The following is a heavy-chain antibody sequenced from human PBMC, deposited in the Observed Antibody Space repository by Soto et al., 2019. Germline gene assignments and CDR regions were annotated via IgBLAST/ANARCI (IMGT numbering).Heavy chain of an antibody. CDR2: VFFDGQNK. J-gene: IGHJ4*02. V-gene: IGHV3-30*18. Sequence: QVGFMQSGGGVVQPGRSLRLSCATSGITFSRYAMHWVRQAPGKRMEWVAVVFFDGQNKYYGDSVKGRFTVSRDNSKNTTYLQMNGLRPEDSGVYYCTKGGTVPFDYWGQGSLVSVSS. CDR3: TKGGTVPFDY. CDR1: GITFSRYA. D-gene: IGHD3-16*01.